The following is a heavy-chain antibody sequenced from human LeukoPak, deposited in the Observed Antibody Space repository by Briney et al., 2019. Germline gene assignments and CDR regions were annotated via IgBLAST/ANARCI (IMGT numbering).Heavy chain of an antibody. CDR2: ISWNSGSI. CDR3: AKDSGSYFFDY. Sequence: GRSLRLSCAASGFTFEDYAMHWVRQAPGKGLEGVSGISWNSGSIGYADSVKGRFTISRDNAKNSLYLQMNSLRAEDTALYYCAKDSGSYFFDYWGQGTLVTVSS. V-gene: IGHV3-9*01. CDR1: GFTFEDYA. J-gene: IGHJ4*02. D-gene: IGHD1-26*01.